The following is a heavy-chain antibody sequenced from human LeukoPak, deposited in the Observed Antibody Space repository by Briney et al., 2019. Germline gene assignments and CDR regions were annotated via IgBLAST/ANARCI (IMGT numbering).Heavy chain of an antibody. CDR1: GYTFTSYA. CDR3: ATVLYYYGSGSYYNFDY. Sequence: ASVKVSCKASGYTFTSYAMHWVRQAPGQRLEWMGWINAGNGNTKYSQKFQGRVTITRDTSASTAYMELSSLRSEDTAVYYCATVLYYYGSGSYYNFDYWGQGTLVTVSS. D-gene: IGHD3-10*01. J-gene: IGHJ4*02. CDR2: INAGNGNT. V-gene: IGHV1-3*01.